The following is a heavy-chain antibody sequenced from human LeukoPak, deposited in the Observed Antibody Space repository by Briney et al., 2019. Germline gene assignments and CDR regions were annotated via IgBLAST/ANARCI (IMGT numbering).Heavy chain of an antibody. V-gene: IGHV3-23*01. CDR1: AFTVSTNY. J-gene: IGHJ4*02. D-gene: IGHD2-8*01. CDR2: ISGSGGST. Sequence: GGSLRLSCVASAFTVSTNYMIWVRQAPGRGLEWVSAISGSGGSTYYADSVKGRFTISRDNSKNTLYLQMNSLRAEDTAVYYCAKNGPLYLLGYFDYWGQGTLVTVSS. CDR3: AKNGPLYLLGYFDY.